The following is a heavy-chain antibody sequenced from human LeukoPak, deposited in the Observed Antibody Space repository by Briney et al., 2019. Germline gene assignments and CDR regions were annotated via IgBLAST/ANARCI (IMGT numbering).Heavy chain of an antibody. J-gene: IGHJ4*02. Sequence: GGSLRLSCAASGFTFDDYAMHWVRQAPGKGLEWVSGISWNSGSIGYADSVKGRFTISRDNAKNSLYLQMNSLRAEDTAVYYCAKLDYGSGSYYDYWGQGTLVTVSS. D-gene: IGHD3-10*01. CDR2: ISWNSGSI. CDR3: AKLDYGSGSYYDY. V-gene: IGHV3-9*01. CDR1: GFTFDDYA.